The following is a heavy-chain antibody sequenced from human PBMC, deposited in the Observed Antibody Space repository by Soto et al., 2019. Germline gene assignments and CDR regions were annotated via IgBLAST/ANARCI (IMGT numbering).Heavy chain of an antibody. CDR3: VTGGGGGLFDH. D-gene: IGHD2-15*01. Sequence: PGGSLRLSCAGSGFTFGDSYMSWIRQAPGKGLEWLSYISPGSRYPAYADSVKGRFTISRDNAKRSLYLQMMSLKAEDTAIYYSVTGGGGGLFDHWAQGTLVTVSS. V-gene: IGHV3-11*06. J-gene: IGHJ4*02. CDR1: GFTFGDSY. CDR2: ISPGSRYP.